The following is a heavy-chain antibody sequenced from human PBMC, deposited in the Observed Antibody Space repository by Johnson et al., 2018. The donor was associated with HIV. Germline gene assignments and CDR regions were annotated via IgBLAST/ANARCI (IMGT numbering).Heavy chain of an antibody. D-gene: IGHD3-10*01. Sequence: VQLVESGGGLVKPGGSLRLSCAASEFTVSSNYMSWVRQAPGKGLEWVPVIFTAGDVYYSDSVKGRFTISRDNSKNILYLQMNSRRPEDTAVYYCARDAQHFRNYFGSGNGAFDVWGQGTMVTVTS. CDR1: EFTVSSNY. J-gene: IGHJ3*01. CDR3: ARDAQHFRNYFGSGNGAFDV. CDR2: IFTAGDV. V-gene: IGHV3-66*01.